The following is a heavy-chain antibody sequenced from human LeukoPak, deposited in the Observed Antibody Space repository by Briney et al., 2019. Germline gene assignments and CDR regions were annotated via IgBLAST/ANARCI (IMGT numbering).Heavy chain of an antibody. J-gene: IGHJ4*02. CDR3: SRGSGISFGGIDY. CDR2: IHPKSGDT. V-gene: IGHV1-2*02. CDR1: GYTFTGYY. Sequence: GASVKVSCKASGYTFTGYYLHWVRQAPGQGLEWMGWIHPKSGDTHYAQKFLGRATLTRDTSTTIVYMELKWLTSDDTAVYYCSRGSGISFGGIDYWGQGTLVTVSS. D-gene: IGHD3-16*01.